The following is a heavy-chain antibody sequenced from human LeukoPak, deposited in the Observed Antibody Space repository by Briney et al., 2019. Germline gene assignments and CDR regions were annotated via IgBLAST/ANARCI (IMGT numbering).Heavy chain of an antibody. CDR1: GGSISSYY. Sequence: SETLSLTCTVSGGSISSYYWSWIRQPPGKGLEWIGYIYYNGSTNYNPSLKSRVTISVDTSKNQFSLKLSSVTAADTAMYYCARNVLLWFGETHDAFDIWGQGTMVTVSS. CDR3: ARNVLLWFGETHDAFDI. V-gene: IGHV4-59*01. D-gene: IGHD3-10*01. J-gene: IGHJ3*02. CDR2: IYYNGST.